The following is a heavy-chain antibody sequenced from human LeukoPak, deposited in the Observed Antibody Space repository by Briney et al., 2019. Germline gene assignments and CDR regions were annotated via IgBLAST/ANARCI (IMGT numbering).Heavy chain of an antibody. CDR3: ARGCYHDSRDDAFDI. CDR2: IYYSGST. Sequence: SETLSLTCTVSGGSISSYYWSWIRQPPGKGLEWIGYIYYSGSTNYNPSLKSRVTISVDTSKNQFSLKLSSVTAADTAVYYCARGCYHDSRDDAFDIWGQGTMVTVSS. J-gene: IGHJ3*02. V-gene: IGHV4-59*01. D-gene: IGHD3-22*01. CDR1: GGSISSYY.